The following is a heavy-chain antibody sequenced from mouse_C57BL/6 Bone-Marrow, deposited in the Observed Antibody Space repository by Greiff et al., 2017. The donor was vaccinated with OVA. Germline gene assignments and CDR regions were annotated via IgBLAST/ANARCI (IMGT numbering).Heavy chain of an antibody. CDR2: IDPENGDT. V-gene: IGHV14-4*01. CDR1: GFHIKDDY. Sequence: EVQLQQSGAKLVRPGASVTLSCTASGFHIKDDYMHWVKQRPEQGLEWIGWIDPENGDTEYASKFQGKATITADTSSNTAYLQLSSLTSEDTAVYYCTTGTGAMDYWGQGTSVTVSS. CDR3: TTGTGAMDY. D-gene: IGHD4-1*01. J-gene: IGHJ4*01.